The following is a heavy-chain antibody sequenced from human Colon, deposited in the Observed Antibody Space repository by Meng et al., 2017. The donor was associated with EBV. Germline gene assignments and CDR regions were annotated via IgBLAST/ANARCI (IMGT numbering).Heavy chain of an antibody. V-gene: IGHV4-4*02. CDR3: ARTAICIGGSCTTWDY. CDR2: IHHNGNT. CDR1: GDSLSSANW. J-gene: IGHJ4*02. Sequence: HVALEDSGPGLVKPSETLALTCAVSGDSLSSANWWSWVRQPPGKGLAWIGEIHHNGNTNYNPSLKSRVTISVDKSKNRFVLKVTSVTAADTAVYYCARTAICIGGSCTTWDYWGQGALVTVSS. D-gene: IGHD2-15*01.